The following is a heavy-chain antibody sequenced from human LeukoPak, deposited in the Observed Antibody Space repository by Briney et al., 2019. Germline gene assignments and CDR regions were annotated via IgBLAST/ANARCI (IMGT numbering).Heavy chain of an antibody. Sequence: GGSLRLSCAASGFTFSSYSMNWVRQAPGKGLEWVSVIYSGGTTYYADSVKGRFIISRDNSKNTLYLQMNSLRAEDTAVYYCARGVAAAGTTLDYWGQGTLVTVSS. CDR1: GFTFSSYS. CDR2: IYSGGTT. CDR3: ARGVAAAGTTLDY. D-gene: IGHD6-13*01. V-gene: IGHV3-66*01. J-gene: IGHJ4*02.